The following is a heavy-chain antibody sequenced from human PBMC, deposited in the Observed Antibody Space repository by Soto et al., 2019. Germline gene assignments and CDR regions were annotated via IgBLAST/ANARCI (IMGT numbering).Heavy chain of an antibody. CDR2: INHSGST. CDR3: ARGGGIAAAGPSYYFDY. Sequence: PSETLSLTCAVYGGSFSGYYWSWIRQPPGKGLEWIGEINHSGSTNYNPSLKSRVTISVDTSKNQFSLKLSSVTAADTAVYYCARGGGIAAAGPSYYFDYWGQGTLVTVSS. CDR1: GGSFSGYY. J-gene: IGHJ4*02. D-gene: IGHD6-13*01. V-gene: IGHV4-34*01.